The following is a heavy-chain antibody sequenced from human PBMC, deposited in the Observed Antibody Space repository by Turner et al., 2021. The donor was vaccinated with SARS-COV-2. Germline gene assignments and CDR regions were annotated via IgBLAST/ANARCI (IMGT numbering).Heavy chain of an antibody. D-gene: IGHD2-21*02. CDR2: MSYSEMT. CDR3: ATKTHCGSDCYSKYFDL. Sequence: QLQIEESGPGLVKASETLSLTCGVSGGSVPNSFYFWGWVRQAPGRGLEWIASMSYSEMTYHNPSLRSRVSISKDTSKNQFSLRLTSLTAADTAIYYCATKTHCGSDCYSKYFDLWGRGTPVTVAS. V-gene: IGHV4-39*01. CDR1: GGSVPNSFYF. J-gene: IGHJ2*01.